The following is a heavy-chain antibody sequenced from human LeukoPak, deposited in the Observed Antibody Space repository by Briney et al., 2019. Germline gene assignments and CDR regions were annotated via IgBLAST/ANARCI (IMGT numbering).Heavy chain of an antibody. V-gene: IGHV3-30*03. CDR3: AAHSGRDY. CDR2: ISYDGSNK. J-gene: IGHJ4*02. Sequence: GGSLRLSCAASGFTFSSYGMHWVRQAPGKGLEWVAVISYDGSNKHYADSVKGRFTISRDNAKNSLYLQVNSLRAEDTAMYYCAAHSGRDYWGQGTLVTVSS. CDR1: GFTFSSYG. D-gene: IGHD2-15*01.